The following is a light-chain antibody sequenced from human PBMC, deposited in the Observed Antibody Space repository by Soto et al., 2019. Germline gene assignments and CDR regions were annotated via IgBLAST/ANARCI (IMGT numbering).Light chain of an antibody. Sequence: QSALTQPASVSGSPGQSITISCTGTSSDVGSYNLVSWYQQHPGKAPKLMIYEGSKRPSGVSNRFSGSKSGNTASLTISGLQAEDDADYCCCSYAGSSWVFGGGTKLTVL. CDR3: CSYAGSSWV. J-gene: IGLJ3*02. V-gene: IGLV2-23*01. CDR1: SSDVGSYNL. CDR2: EGS.